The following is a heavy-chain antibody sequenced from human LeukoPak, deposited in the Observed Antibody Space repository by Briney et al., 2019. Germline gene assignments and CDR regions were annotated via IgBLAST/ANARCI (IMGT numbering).Heavy chain of an antibody. CDR1: GGSISNYY. V-gene: IGHV4-59*01. Sequence: SETLSLTCTVSGGSISNYYWTWIRQPPGKGLEWIGYIYYSGTTNYSPSPKSRVTISINTSKNQFSLKLTSVTAADTAVYYCARDHGMLAAFYFDLWGQGARVTVSS. CDR2: IYYSGTT. CDR3: ARDHGMLAAFYFDL. J-gene: IGHJ4*02. D-gene: IGHD6-13*01.